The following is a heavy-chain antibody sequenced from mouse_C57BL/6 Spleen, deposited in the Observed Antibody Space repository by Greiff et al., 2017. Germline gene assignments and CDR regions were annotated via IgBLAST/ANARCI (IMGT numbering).Heavy chain of an antibody. CDR3: ARRSKGAMDY. V-gene: IGHV1-64*01. Sequence: QVQLKQPGAELVKPGASVKLSCKASGYTFTSYWMHWVKQRPGQGLEWIGMIHPNSGSTNYNEKFKSKATLTVDKSSSTAYMQLSSLTSEDSAVYYCARRSKGAMDYWGQGTSVTVSS. CDR1: GYTFTSYW. J-gene: IGHJ4*01. CDR2: IHPNSGST.